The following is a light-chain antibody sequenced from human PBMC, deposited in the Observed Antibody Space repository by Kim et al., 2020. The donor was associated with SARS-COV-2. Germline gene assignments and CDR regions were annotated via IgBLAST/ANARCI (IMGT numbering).Light chain of an antibody. V-gene: IGKV1-27*01. Sequence: SVGDRVTITGRASQGISNYLAWYQQKPGKVPKLLIYAASILQSGVPSRFSGSGSGTDFTLTISSLQPEDVATYYCQKYNSAPPWTFGQGTKVDIK. CDR2: AAS. J-gene: IGKJ1*01. CDR1: QGISNY. CDR3: QKYNSAPPWT.